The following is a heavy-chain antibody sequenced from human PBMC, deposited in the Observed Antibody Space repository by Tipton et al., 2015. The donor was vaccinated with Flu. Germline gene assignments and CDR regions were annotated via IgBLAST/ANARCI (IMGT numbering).Heavy chain of an antibody. Sequence: TLSLTCTVSGGSISSGSYYWSWIRQPAGKGLEWIGRIYTSGSTNYNPSLKSRVTISVDTSKNQFSLKLSSVTAADTAVYYCASPLLGGGAGYDAFDIWGQGKMVTVSS. CDR3: ASPLLGGGAGYDAFDI. CDR1: GGSISSGSYY. D-gene: IGHD3-16*01. J-gene: IGHJ3*02. V-gene: IGHV4-61*02. CDR2: IYTSGST.